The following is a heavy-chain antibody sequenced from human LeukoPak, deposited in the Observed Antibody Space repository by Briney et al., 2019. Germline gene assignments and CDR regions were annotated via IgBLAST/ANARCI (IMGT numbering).Heavy chain of an antibody. CDR1: GFTFDEYV. D-gene: IGHD6-19*01. Sequence: GGSLRLSCAASGFTFDEYVMHWVRQAPGKGLEWVSLISADGTSTKYVDSVKGRFTISRDNIKSSLYLQMNSLRIEDTALYYCAKDSVRSGGWFYFDNWGQGTLVSVSS. V-gene: IGHV3-43*02. CDR3: AKDSVRSGGWFYFDN. CDR2: ISADGTST. J-gene: IGHJ4*02.